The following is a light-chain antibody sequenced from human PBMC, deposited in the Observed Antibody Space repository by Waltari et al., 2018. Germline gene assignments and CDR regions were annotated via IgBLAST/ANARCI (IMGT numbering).Light chain of an antibody. CDR2: GAS. J-gene: IGKJ2*01. CDR1: QSVSSDY. CDR3: QHFANPPFIFT. Sequence: ELVLTQSPGTLSLSPGERATLSCRASQSVSSDYLTWYQHKSGQAPRLLIFGASNRAAGIPDRFSGSGSGTDFTLTISRLEPEDFTVYYCQHFANPPFIFTFGQGTKLEIK. V-gene: IGKV3-20*01.